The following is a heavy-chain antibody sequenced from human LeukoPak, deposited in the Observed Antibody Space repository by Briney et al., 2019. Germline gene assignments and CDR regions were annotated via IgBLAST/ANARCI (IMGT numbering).Heavy chain of an antibody. V-gene: IGHV4-30-2*01. CDR2: IYHSGST. J-gene: IGHJ3*02. CDR3: ARSLYYYDTSAPRAFDI. D-gene: IGHD3-22*01. CDR1: GGSISSGGYS. Sequence: SQTLSLTCAVSGGSISSGGYSWSWIRQPPGKGLEWIGFIYHSGSTYYNPSLKSRLTISADRSKNQFSLKLSSVTAADTAVYYCARSLYYYDTSAPRAFDIWGQGTMVTVSS.